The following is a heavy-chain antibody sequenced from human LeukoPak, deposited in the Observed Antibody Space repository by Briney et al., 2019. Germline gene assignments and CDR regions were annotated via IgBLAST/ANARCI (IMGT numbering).Heavy chain of an antibody. CDR2: IIPILGIA. CDR1: GGTFSSYA. J-gene: IGHJ4*02. D-gene: IGHD3-3*01. V-gene: IGHV1-69*04. CDR3: ARDHRYDFWSGYIFGY. Sequence: GASVKVSCKASGGTFSSYAISWVRQAPGQGLEWMGRIIPILGIANYAQKFQGRVTITADKSTSTAYMELSSLRSEDTAVYYCARDHRYDFWSGYIFGYWGQGTLVTVSS.